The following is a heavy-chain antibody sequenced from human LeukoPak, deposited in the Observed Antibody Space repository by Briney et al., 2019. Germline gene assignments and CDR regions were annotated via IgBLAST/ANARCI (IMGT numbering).Heavy chain of an antibody. J-gene: IGHJ4*02. CDR2: IHYSGSA. Sequence: SQTLSLTCTVSGGSIGGVGYSWTWIRQHPGEGLEWIGYIHYSGSAYYNPSLKSRLNISADTSKNQFSLKLSSVTAADTAIYYCARAVVAFGGVIDYWGQGTLVTVSS. CDR3: ARAVVAFGGVIDY. D-gene: IGHD3-16*01. CDR1: GGSIGGVGYS. V-gene: IGHV4-31*03.